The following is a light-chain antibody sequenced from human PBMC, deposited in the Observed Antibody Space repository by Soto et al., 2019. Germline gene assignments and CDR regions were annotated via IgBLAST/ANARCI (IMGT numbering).Light chain of an antibody. J-gene: IGKJ1*01. CDR3: QQYNNWPPWT. CDR2: DGS. CDR1: QSVSSK. V-gene: IGKV3-15*01. Sequence: EIVMTQSPDTLSVSPGERATLSCRASQSVSSKLAWYQQKPGQTPRLLIYDGSTRVTGIPARFSGSGSGTEFTLTIRSLQSEDFAVYYCQQYNNWPPWTFGQGTTVEIK.